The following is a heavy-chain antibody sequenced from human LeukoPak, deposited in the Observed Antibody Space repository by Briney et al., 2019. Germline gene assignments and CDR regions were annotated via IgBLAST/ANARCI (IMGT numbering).Heavy chain of an antibody. Sequence: SVKVSCKASGGTFSSYAISWVRQAPGQGLEWMGGIIPIFGTANYAQKFQGRVTITTDESTSTAYMELSSLRSDDTAVYYCARERGYSYGPFDYWGQGTLVTVSS. CDR2: IIPIFGTA. CDR3: ARERGYSYGPFDY. J-gene: IGHJ4*02. D-gene: IGHD5-18*01. CDR1: GGTFSSYA. V-gene: IGHV1-69*05.